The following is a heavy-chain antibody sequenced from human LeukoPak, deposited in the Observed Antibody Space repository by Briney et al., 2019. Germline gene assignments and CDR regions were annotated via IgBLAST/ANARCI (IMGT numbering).Heavy chain of an antibody. CDR2: INPSGGST. CDR3: ARGRGSSGWYGY. V-gene: IGHV1-46*01. D-gene: IGHD6-19*01. CDR1: GYTFTSYY. J-gene: IGHJ4*02. Sequence: ASVKVSCKASGYTFTSYYMHWVRQAPGQGLEWMGIINPSGGSTSYAQKFQGRVTMTRDTSISTAYMELSRLRSDDTAVYYCARGRGSSGWYGYWGQGTLVTVSS.